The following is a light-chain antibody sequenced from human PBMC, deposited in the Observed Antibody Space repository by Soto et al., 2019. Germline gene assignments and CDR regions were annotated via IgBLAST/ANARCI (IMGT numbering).Light chain of an antibody. CDR2: EAS. J-gene: IGLJ1*01. Sequence: QSVLTQPASVSGSPGQSITISCTGTSTDVGGYNYVSWYQQHPGKAPKLMIYEASHRPSGVSNRFSGSKSGNTASLTISGLQAEDEADYYCSSYTSSSTYVFGTGTKVTVL. CDR1: STDVGGYNY. V-gene: IGLV2-14*01. CDR3: SSYTSSSTYV.